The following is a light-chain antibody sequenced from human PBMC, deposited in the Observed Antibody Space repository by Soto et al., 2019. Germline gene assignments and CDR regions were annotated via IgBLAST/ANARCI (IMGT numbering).Light chain of an antibody. CDR3: SSFAGSNNLPYV. Sequence: QSALTQPPSASGSPGQSVTISCTGTSSDVGAYDYVSWYQQHPGKAPKLMIYEINKRPSGVPDRFSGSKSGNTASLTVSGLQAEDEAGYYCSSFAGSNNLPYVFGTGTKVTVL. J-gene: IGLJ1*01. V-gene: IGLV2-8*01. CDR2: EIN. CDR1: SSDVGAYDY.